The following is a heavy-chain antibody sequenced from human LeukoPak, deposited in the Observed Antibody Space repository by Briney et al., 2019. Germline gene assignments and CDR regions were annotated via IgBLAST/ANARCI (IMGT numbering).Heavy chain of an antibody. J-gene: IGHJ3*02. D-gene: IGHD3-10*01. CDR3: ARDWVPVDI. V-gene: IGHV3-48*04. Sequence: GGSLRLSCAASGFTFSSFGMNWVRQAPGKGLEWVSYISSSSSTIYYADSVKGRFTISRDNAKNSLYLQMNSLRAEDTAVYYCARDWVPVDIWGQGTMVTVSS. CDR2: ISSSSSTI. CDR1: GFTFSSFG.